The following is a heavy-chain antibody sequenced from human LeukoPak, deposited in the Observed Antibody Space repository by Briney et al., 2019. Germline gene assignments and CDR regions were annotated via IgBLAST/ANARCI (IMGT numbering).Heavy chain of an antibody. CDR3: ARDRYGDHTYFDY. D-gene: IGHD4-17*01. J-gene: IGHJ4*02. V-gene: IGHV4-30-2*01. Sequence: PSETLSLTCAVSGGSISSGGYSWSWIRQPPGKGLEWIGYIHHSGSTYYNPSLKSRVTISVDRSKNQFSLKLSSVTAADTAVYYCARDRYGDHTYFDYWGQGTLVTVSS. CDR1: GGSISSGGYS. CDR2: IHHSGST.